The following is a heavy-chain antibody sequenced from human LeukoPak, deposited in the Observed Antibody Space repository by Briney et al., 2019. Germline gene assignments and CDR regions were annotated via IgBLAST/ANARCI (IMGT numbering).Heavy chain of an antibody. V-gene: IGHV1-69*05. J-gene: IGHJ6*03. CDR1: GGTFSSYA. Sequence: SVKVSCKASGGTFSSYAISWVRQAPGQGLEWMGRIIPIFGTANYAQKFQGRVTITTDESTSTAHMELSSLRSEDTAVYYCAREIAAAALGGVFVYYYMDVWGKGTTVTVSS. D-gene: IGHD6-13*01. CDR3: AREIAAAALGGVFVYYYMDV. CDR2: IIPIFGTA.